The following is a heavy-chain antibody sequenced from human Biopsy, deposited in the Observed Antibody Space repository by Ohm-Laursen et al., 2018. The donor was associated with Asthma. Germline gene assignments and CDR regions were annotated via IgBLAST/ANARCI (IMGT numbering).Heavy chain of an antibody. J-gene: IGHJ3*02. V-gene: IGHV1-2*04. CDR1: GYTFTGYY. CDR3: ARTYFDFLTGQVHDAFAM. D-gene: IGHD3-9*01. CDR2: INPNSGGT. Sequence: ADSVKLSCKASGYTFTGYYMHWVRQAPGQGLEWMGWINPNSGGTNYAQKFQGWVTMTRDTSISTAYMDLSSLRSEDTAVYYCARTYFDFLTGQVHDAFAMWGQGTMVTVSS.